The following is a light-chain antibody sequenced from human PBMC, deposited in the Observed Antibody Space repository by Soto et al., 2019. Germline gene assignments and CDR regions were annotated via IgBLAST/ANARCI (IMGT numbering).Light chain of an antibody. CDR2: KAS. V-gene: IGKV1-5*03. CDR1: QSIGSW. CDR3: QQFKSYPWT. J-gene: IGKJ1*01. Sequence: DIQMTQSPSTLSAPVGDRVTITCRASQSIGSWLAWYQQKPGKAPNLLIYKASSLESGVPSRFSGSGSGTEFTVTISSLQPEDFATYYCQQFKSYPWTFGQGTKVDIK.